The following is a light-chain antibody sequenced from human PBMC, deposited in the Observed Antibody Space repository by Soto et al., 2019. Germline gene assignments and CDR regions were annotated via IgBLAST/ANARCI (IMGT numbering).Light chain of an antibody. CDR2: KAS. CDR3: QHYNSYSAA. Sequence: DIQMTQSPSTLSGSVGGRVTITCRASQTISSWLAWYQQKPGKAPKLLIYKASTLKSGVPSRFSGSGSGTEITLTISILQPADFATYYCQHYNSYSAACGQGTKVELK. J-gene: IGKJ1*01. V-gene: IGKV1-5*03. CDR1: QTISSW.